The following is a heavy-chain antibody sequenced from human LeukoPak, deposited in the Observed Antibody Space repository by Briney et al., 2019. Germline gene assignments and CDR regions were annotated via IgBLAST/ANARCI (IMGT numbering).Heavy chain of an antibody. V-gene: IGHV4-34*01. J-gene: IGHJ4*02. Sequence: SETLSLTCAVYGGSFSGYYWSWIRQPPGKGLEWIGEINHSGSTNYNPSLKSRVTISVDTSKNQFSLKLSSVTAADTAVYYCARDPYCSSTSCPSGLDYWGQGTLVTVSS. CDR3: ARDPYCSSTSCPSGLDY. CDR1: GGSFSGYY. CDR2: INHSGST. D-gene: IGHD2-2*01.